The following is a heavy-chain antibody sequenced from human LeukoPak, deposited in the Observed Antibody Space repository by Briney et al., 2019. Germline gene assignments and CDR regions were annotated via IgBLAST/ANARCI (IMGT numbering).Heavy chain of an antibody. D-gene: IGHD6-6*01. Sequence: SVKVSCKASGGTFSSYAISWVRQAPGQGLEWMGGIIPIFGTANYAQKFQGRVTITADESTSTAYMELSSLRSEDTAVYYCARTSAARPTLNDAFDIWGQGTMVTVSS. J-gene: IGHJ3*02. CDR3: ARTSAARPTLNDAFDI. CDR2: IIPIFGTA. CDR1: GGTFSSYA. V-gene: IGHV1-69*13.